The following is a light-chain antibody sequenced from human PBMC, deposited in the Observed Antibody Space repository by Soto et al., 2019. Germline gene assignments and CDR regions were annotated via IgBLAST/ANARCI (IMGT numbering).Light chain of an antibody. CDR1: SSDVGGYNY. V-gene: IGLV2-11*01. J-gene: IGLJ2*01. Sequence: QSALTQPRSVSGSPGQSVTISCTGTSSDVGGYNYVSWYQQHPGKAPKLMIYDVSKRPSGVPDRFSGSKSGNTASLTISGLQAEDEADYYRCSYAGSYTFVVFRGGTKLTVL. CDR3: CSYAGSYTFVV. CDR2: DVS.